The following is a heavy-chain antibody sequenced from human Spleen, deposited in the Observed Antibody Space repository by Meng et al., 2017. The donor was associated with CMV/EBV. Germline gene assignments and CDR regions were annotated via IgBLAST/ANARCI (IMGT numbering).Heavy chain of an antibody. CDR2: IGAYNGDT. Sequence: ASVKVSCKASGYTFTSYDMCWVRQATGQGLEWMGWIGAYNGDTNYAQKLQGRVTMTTDTSTTTAYMELRSLRSDDTAVYYCARCDWGGYYYYGMDVWGQGTTVTVSS. CDR1: GYTFTSYD. D-gene: IGHD7-27*01. V-gene: IGHV1-18*01. J-gene: IGHJ6*02. CDR3: ARCDWGGYYYYGMDV.